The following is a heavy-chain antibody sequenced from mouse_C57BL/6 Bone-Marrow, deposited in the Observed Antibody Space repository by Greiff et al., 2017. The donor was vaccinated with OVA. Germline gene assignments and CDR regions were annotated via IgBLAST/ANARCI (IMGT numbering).Heavy chain of an antibody. V-gene: IGHV3-1*01. J-gene: IGHJ2*01. CDR2: ISYSGST. Sequence: EVQLQESGPGMVKPSQSLSLTCTVTGYSITSGYDWHWLRHFPGNKLEWMGYISYSGSTNYNPSLKSRISITHDTSKNHFFLKLNSVTTEDTATYYCAAYYYGFDYWGQGTTLTVSS. CDR1: GYSITSGYD. D-gene: IGHD1-1*01. CDR3: AAYYYGFDY.